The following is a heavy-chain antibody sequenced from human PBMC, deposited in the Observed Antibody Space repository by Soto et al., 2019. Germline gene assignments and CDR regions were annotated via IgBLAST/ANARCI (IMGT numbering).Heavy chain of an antibody. V-gene: IGHV3-30-3*01. CDR1: GFTFSSYA. Sequence: VQLVESGGGVVQPGRSLRLSCAASGFTFSSYAMHWVRQAPGKGLEWVAVISYDGSNKYYADSVKGRFTISRDNSNNTLHLQMNSLTAQDTAVYYCARGLRYFDWLPAGYWGQGTLVTVSS. CDR3: ARGLRYFDWLPAGY. D-gene: IGHD3-9*01. J-gene: IGHJ4*02. CDR2: ISYDGSNK.